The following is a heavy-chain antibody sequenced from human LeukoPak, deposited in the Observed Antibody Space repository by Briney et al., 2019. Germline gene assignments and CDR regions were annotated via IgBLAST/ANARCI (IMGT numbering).Heavy chain of an antibody. J-gene: IGHJ4*02. CDR3: ARRLVGATSSHIDY. Sequence: GGSLRLSCAASGFTFSSYWMSWVRQAPGKGLEWVVNIKQDGSEKYYVDSVKGRFTISRDNAKNSLYLQMNSLRAEDTAVYYCARRLVGATSSHIDYWGQGTLVTVSS. V-gene: IGHV3-7*01. CDR1: GFTFSSYW. CDR2: IKQDGSEK. D-gene: IGHD1-26*01.